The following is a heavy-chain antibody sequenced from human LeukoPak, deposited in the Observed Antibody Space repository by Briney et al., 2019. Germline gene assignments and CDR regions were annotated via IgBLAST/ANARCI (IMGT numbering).Heavy chain of an antibody. D-gene: IGHD1-26*01. CDR2: ISSSGSTI. CDR1: GFTFSDYY. Sequence: GGSLRLSCAASGFTFSDYYMSWIRQAPGKGLEWVSYISSSGSTIYYADSVKGRFTISRDNAKNSLYLQMNSLRAEDTAVYYCARGVGATTYFDYYYYYMDVWGKGTTVTISS. CDR3: ARGVGATTYFDYYYYYMDV. V-gene: IGHV3-11*01. J-gene: IGHJ6*03.